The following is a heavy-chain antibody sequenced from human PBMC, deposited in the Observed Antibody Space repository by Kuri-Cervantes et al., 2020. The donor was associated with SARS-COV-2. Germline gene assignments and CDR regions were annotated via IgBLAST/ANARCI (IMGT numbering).Heavy chain of an antibody. CDR1: GGSISSSSYY. D-gene: IGHD3-22*01. CDR3: ARGKAEISMIVMIVTSGTFYFDY. V-gene: IGHV4-39*01. Sequence: SETLSLTCTVSGGSISSSSYYWGWIRQPPGKGLEWIGSIYYSGSTYYNPSLKSRVTISVDTSKNQFSLKLSSVTAADTAVYYCARGKAEISMIVMIVTSGTFYFDYWGQGIPVTVSS. CDR2: IYYSGST. J-gene: IGHJ4*02.